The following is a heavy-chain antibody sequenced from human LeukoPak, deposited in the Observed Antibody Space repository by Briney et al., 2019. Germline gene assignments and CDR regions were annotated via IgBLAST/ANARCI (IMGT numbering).Heavy chain of an antibody. V-gene: IGHV3-53*01. CDR3: ARVALSGGDFDY. CDR2: IYNDGST. D-gene: IGHD7-27*01. Sequence: GGSLRLSCAASGFAVSRNYMTWVRQAPGKGLEWVSVIYNDGSTFYADSVKGRFTISRDTSKNTLYLQMISLRAEDTAVYYCARVALSGGDFDYWGQGTLVTVSS. J-gene: IGHJ4*02. CDR1: GFAVSRNY.